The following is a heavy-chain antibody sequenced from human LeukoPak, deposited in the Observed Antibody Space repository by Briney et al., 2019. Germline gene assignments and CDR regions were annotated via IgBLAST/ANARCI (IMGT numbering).Heavy chain of an antibody. CDR3: AKGYRFLEWLQDY. D-gene: IGHD3-3*01. J-gene: IGHJ4*02. CDR2: ISGSGGST. V-gene: IGHV3-23*01. CDR1: GFTFSSYA. Sequence: PGGSLRLSCTASGFTFSSYAMSWVRQATGKALEWVSAISGSGGSTYYADSVKGRFTISRDNSKNTLYLQMNSLRAEDAAVYYCAKGYRFLEWLQDYWGQGTLVTVSS.